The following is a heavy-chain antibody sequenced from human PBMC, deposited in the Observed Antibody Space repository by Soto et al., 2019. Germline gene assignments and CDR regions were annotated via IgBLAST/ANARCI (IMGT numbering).Heavy chain of an antibody. D-gene: IGHD3-22*01. J-gene: IGHJ6*02. CDR3: AKDLTYYYDSSGYWAHYGMDV. CDR2: ISYDGSNK. V-gene: IGHV3-30*18. CDR1: GFTFSGYV. Sequence: GGSLRLSCAASGFTFSGYVMHWVRQAPGKGLEWVAVISYDGSNKYYADSVKGRFTISRDNSKNTLYLQMNSLRAEDTAVYYCAKDLTYYYDSSGYWAHYGMDVWGQGTTVTVSS.